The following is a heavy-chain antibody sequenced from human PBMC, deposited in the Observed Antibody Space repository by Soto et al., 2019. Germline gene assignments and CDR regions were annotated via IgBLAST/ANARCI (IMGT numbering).Heavy chain of an antibody. CDR2: IIPIFGTA. J-gene: IGHJ6*02. Sequence: QVQLVQSGAEVKKPGSSVKVSCKASGGTFSSYAISWVRQAPGQGLEWMGGIIPIFGTANYAQKFQGRVTITADESTSTAYMELSSLRSEDTAVYYCVRHDLGIQLWLYGMDVWGQGTTVTVSS. D-gene: IGHD5-18*01. V-gene: IGHV1-69*01. CDR3: VRHDLGIQLWLYGMDV. CDR1: GGTFSSYA.